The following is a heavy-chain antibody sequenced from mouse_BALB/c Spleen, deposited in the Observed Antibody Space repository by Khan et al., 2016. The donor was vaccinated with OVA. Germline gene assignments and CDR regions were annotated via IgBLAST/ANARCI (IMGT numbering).Heavy chain of an antibody. CDR3: TSHLTGSFAY. Sequence: EVELVESGGDLVKPGGSLKLSCAVSGFTFSNYGMSCVRQTPDKRLEWVATISSDGSYTYYPDSVKGRFTISRNNAKNTLYLQMTSLRSEDTAMFYCTSHLTGSFAYWGQGTLVTVSA. CDR1: GFTFSNYG. V-gene: IGHV5-6*01. D-gene: IGHD4-1*01. J-gene: IGHJ3*01. CDR2: ISSDGSYT.